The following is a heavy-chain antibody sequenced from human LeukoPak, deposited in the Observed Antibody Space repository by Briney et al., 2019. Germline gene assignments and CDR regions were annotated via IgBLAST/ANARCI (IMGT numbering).Heavy chain of an antibody. CDR3: AREFPWDRPLDY. V-gene: IGHV4-39*01. J-gene: IGHJ4*02. CDR1: GGSISSSSYY. CDR2: ISSSGST. D-gene: IGHD1-26*01. Sequence: PSETLSLTCTVSGGSISSSSYYWGWIRQPPGKGLEWIGSISSSGSTYYNPSLKSRLTISVDTSKNQFSLKLSSVTAADTAVYYCAREFPWDRPLDYWGQGTLVTVSS.